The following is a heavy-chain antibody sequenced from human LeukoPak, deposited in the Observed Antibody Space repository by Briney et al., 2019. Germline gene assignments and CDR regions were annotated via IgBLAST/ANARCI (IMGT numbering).Heavy chain of an antibody. CDR2: IRYDGSNK. CDR1: GVTLSSYG. Sequence: GGSLRLSCAASGVTLSSYGMHWGCQAPRKGLEWVAFIRYDGSNKYYADSVKGRFTISRDNSKNTLYLQMNSLRAGDTAVYYCANSGDIVATTYYFDYWGQGPLVTVSS. J-gene: IGHJ4*02. V-gene: IGHV3-30*02. D-gene: IGHD5-12*01. CDR3: ANSGDIVATTYYFDY.